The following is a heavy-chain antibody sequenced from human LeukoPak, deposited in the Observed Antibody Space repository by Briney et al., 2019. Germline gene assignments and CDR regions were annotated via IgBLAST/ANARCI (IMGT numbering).Heavy chain of an antibody. D-gene: IGHD6-13*01. CDR3: ARFLLRAAAGYDY. CDR1: GGSISSSSYY. V-gene: IGHV4-39*07. J-gene: IGHJ4*02. Sequence: SETLSLTCTVSGGSISSSSYYWGWIRQAPGKGLEWIGSIYYSGSTYYNPSLKSRVTISVDTSKNQFSLKLSSVTAADTAVYYCARFLLRAAAGYDYWGQGTLVTVSS. CDR2: IYYSGST.